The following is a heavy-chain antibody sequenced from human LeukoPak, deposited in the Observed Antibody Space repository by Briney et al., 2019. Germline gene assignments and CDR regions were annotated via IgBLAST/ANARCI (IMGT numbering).Heavy chain of an antibody. CDR3: ARLPRDCSYTSCHDQRNHFDL. CDR2: IYPRDSDT. J-gene: IGHJ4*02. Sequence: GESLKISCKGSGYNFINYWIGWVRQMPGKGLEWMGIIYPRDSDTRFSPSFQGQVTISVDKSVNTAFLQWSSLKASDTAMYYCARLPRDCSYTSCHDQRNHFDLWGQGTLVTVSS. D-gene: IGHD2-2*01. CDR1: GYNFINYW. V-gene: IGHV5-51*01.